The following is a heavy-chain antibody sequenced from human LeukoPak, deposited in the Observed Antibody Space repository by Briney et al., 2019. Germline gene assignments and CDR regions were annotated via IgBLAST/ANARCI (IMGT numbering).Heavy chain of an antibody. V-gene: IGHV4-59*01. CDR2: IFYTGST. D-gene: IGHD4-23*01. J-gene: IGHJ3*02. CDR1: GGFIGSYY. CDR3: ATLTGGDDAFDI. Sequence: SETLSLTCTVSGGFIGSYYWSWIRPPPGKGLEWIGYIFYTGSTNYNPSLKSRVTISVLTSKNRFSLKLSSVTAADTAVYYCATLTGGDDAFDIWGQGTMVTVSS.